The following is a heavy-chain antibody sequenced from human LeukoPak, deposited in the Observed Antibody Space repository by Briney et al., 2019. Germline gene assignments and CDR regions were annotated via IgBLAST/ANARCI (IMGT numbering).Heavy chain of an antibody. J-gene: IGHJ4*02. CDR2: FDPEDGET. CDR3: ATEPTGSGGFRPDY. V-gene: IGHV1-24*01. Sequence: GASVKVSCKVSGYTLTELSMHWVRQAPGKGLEWMGGFDPEDGETIYAQKFQGRVTMTEDTSTDTAYMELSSLRSEDTAVYYCATEPTGSGGFRPDYWGQGTLVTVSS. CDR1: GYTLTELS. D-gene: IGHD3-10*01.